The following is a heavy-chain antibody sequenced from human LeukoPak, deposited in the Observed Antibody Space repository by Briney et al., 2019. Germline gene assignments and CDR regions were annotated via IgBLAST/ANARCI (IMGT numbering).Heavy chain of an antibody. J-gene: IGHJ5*02. V-gene: IGHV4-59*01. D-gene: IGHD3-16*01. CDR3: ARGSGYDGSRT. CDR1: GGSISSGY. Sequence: SETLSLTCTVSGGSISSGYWSWIRQPPGKGLEWIGYISYSGSTNYNPSLKSRVTISVDTSKNHFSLKLSSVTAADTAIYYRARGSGYDGSRTWGQGTLVTVSS. CDR2: ISYSGST.